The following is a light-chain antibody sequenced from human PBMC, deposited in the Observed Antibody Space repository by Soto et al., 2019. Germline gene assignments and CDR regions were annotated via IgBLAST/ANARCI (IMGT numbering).Light chain of an antibody. J-gene: IGKJ1*01. CDR3: HQYGSSPWT. CDR1: ESVASNY. Sequence: EIVLTQSPGTLSLSPGERATLSCRASESVASNYLAWYQHKPGQAPRLLFFGASNKATGIPDRFSGSGSGTDFTLAISRLEPEDIAVYYCHQYGSSPWTLGQGTKVDIK. V-gene: IGKV3-20*01. CDR2: GAS.